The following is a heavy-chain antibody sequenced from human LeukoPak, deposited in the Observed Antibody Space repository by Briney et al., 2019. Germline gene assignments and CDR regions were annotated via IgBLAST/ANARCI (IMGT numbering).Heavy chain of an antibody. CDR1: GFTFSNAW. CDR2: IKSKTDGGTT. Sequence: GGSLRLPCAASGFTFSNAWMTWVRQAPGKGLEWVGRIKSKTDGGTTDYAASVKGRFTISRDDSKNTLYLQMNSLKTEDTAVYYCATDRGLYDSSGYYYFATDIWGQGTMVTVSS. J-gene: IGHJ3*02. V-gene: IGHV3-15*01. CDR3: ATDRGLYDSSGYYYFATDI. D-gene: IGHD3-22*01.